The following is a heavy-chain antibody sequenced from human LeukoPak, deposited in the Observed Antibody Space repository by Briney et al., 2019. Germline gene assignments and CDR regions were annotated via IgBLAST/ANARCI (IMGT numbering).Heavy chain of an antibody. Sequence: PGRSLRLSCAASGLTFSSNALHWVRQAPGKGLEWVAVISYDGSNKYYADSVMGRFTISRDNSKNTLFLQMNSLRVEDTAVYYCARDLGDFYYISLDFDYWGQGALVTVSS. J-gene: IGHJ4*02. V-gene: IGHV3-30*04. D-gene: IGHD3-9*01. CDR1: GLTFSSNA. CDR2: ISYDGSNK. CDR3: ARDLGDFYYISLDFDY.